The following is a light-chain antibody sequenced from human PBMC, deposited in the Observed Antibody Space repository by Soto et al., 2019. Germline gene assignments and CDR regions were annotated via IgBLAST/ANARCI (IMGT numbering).Light chain of an antibody. CDR2: DVS. CDR1: SRDVGGYNY. V-gene: IGLV2-14*01. J-gene: IGLJ1*01. CDR3: SSYTSSSTLYV. Sequence: QSVLTQPASVSGSPGHSITISCTGTSRDVGGYNYVSWYQQHPGTAPKLMIYDVSNRPSGVSNRFSGSKPGNTASLTISGLQAEDEADYYCSSYTSSSTLYVFGTGTKVTVL.